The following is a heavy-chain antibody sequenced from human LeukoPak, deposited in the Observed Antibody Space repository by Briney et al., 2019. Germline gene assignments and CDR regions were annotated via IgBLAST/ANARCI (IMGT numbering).Heavy chain of an antibody. Sequence: SVKVSCKTSGGTFSSYPISWVRQAPGQGLEWMGHIIPIFGTTNYAQRFQGRATISADESTSTAYMELSSLTSDDTAVYYCAREWGNRYFDYWGQGTLVTVSS. CDR1: GGTFSSYP. CDR3: AREWGNRYFDY. D-gene: IGHD3-16*01. V-gene: IGHV1-69*13. J-gene: IGHJ4*02. CDR2: IIPIFGTT.